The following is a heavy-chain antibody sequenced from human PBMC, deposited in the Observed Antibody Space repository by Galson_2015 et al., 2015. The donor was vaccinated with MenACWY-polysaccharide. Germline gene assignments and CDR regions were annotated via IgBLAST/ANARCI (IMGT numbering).Heavy chain of an antibody. CDR2: MSYDGSNK. V-gene: IGHV3-30*18. CDR1: GFAFSDYA. J-gene: IGHJ6*02. D-gene: IGHD3-10*01. Sequence: SLRLSCAVSGFAFSDYAIHWVRQAPGKGLEWLAVMSYDGSNKYYSDSVRGRFTISRDNSNDMVYLHMNSLRGEDTAVYFCAKDRPLRGLTVFYYGMDVWGRGTAVIVSS. CDR3: AKDRPLRGLTVFYYGMDV.